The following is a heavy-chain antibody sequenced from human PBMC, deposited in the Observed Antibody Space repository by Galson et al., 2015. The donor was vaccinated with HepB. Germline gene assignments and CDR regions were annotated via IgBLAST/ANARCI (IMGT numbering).Heavy chain of an antibody. CDR3: ARDIGVGGTLGVPDC. J-gene: IGHJ4*02. D-gene: IGHD1-26*01. V-gene: IGHV3-30-3*01. CDR2: ISYDGTYR. Sequence: SLRLSCAASGFIFTNHAMHWIRQAPGKPLEFVAAISYDGTYRPNADSAKGRFTISRDNSKNMLYLQMNSLRVEDKAMYYCARDIGVGGTLGVPDCWGQGALVTVSS. CDR1: GFIFTNHA.